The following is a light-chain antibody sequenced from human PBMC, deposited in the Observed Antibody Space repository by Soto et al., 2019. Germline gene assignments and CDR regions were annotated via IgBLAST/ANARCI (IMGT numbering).Light chain of an antibody. Sequence: EIVLTQSPATLSLSPGNRATLSCRASESVSRYLAWDQQKPGQAPRLLIYDASSRAAGIPARFSGSGSGTDFPLTITSLEPEDFAVSYCQQRSDWPSTFGGGTKVEIK. V-gene: IGKV3-11*01. J-gene: IGKJ4*01. CDR2: DAS. CDR1: ESVSRY. CDR3: QQRSDWPST.